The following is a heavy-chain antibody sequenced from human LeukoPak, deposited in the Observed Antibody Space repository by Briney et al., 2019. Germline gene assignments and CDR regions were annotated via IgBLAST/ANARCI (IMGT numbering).Heavy chain of an antibody. CDR3: AREDYYDSSGYPYYFDY. Sequence: PGGSLRLSCAASGFTFSSYSMNWVRQAPGKGLEWLSYISYNSGTYYADSVKGRFTISRDNGKNLLYLQMNSLRAEDTAVYYCAREDYYDSSGYPYYFDYWGQGTLVTVSS. J-gene: IGHJ4*02. V-gene: IGHV3-48*04. CDR1: GFTFSSYS. D-gene: IGHD3-22*01. CDR2: ISYNSGT.